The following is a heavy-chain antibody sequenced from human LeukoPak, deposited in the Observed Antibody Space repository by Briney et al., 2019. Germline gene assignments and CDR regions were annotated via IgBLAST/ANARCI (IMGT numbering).Heavy chain of an antibody. J-gene: IGHJ4*02. D-gene: IGHD3-22*01. Sequence: GGSLRLSCVASGFTFSTYVMQWVRQAPGKGLEYVSAITGDGGYAYYANSVKGRFTISRDNSKNTLYLQMNSLRAEDTAVYYCARNYYDSSAYYYFDYWGQGTLVTVSS. CDR2: ITGDGGYA. CDR3: ARNYYDSSAYYYFDY. V-gene: IGHV3-64*01. CDR1: GFTFSTYV.